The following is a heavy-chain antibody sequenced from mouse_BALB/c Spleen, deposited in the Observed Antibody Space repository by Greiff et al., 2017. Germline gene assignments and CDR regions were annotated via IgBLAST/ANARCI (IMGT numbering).Heavy chain of an antibody. V-gene: IGHV6-6*01. CDR3: NFYGSSYWYFDV. CDR2: IRSKANNNAT. CDR1: GFTFSDAW. J-gene: IGHJ1*01. D-gene: IGHD1-1*01. Sequence: EVKVEESGGGLVQPGGSMKLSCAASGFTFSDAWMDWVRQSPEKGLEWVAEIRSKANNNATYYAESVKGRFTISRDDSKSSVYLQMNSLRAEDTGSYDGNFYGSSYWYFDVGGAGTTVTGSS.